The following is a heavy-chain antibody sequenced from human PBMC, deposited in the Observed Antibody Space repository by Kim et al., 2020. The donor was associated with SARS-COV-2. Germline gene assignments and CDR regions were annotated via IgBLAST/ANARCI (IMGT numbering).Heavy chain of an antibody. CDR3: ARVRSVQGAGTGWFDP. J-gene: IGHJ5*02. D-gene: IGHD6-13*01. CDR2: IYYSGST. Sequence: SETLSLTCTVSGGSISSYYWSWIRQPPGKGLEWIGYIYYSGSTNYNPSLKSRVTISVDTSKNQFSLKLSSVTAADTAVYYCARVRSVQGAGTGWFDPWGQGTLVTVSS. CDR1: GGSISSYY. V-gene: IGHV4-59*01.